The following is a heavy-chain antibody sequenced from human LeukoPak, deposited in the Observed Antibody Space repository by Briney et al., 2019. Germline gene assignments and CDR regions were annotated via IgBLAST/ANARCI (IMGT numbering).Heavy chain of an antibody. CDR2: IYYSGST. Sequence: SETLSLTCTVSGGSISSYYWSWIRQPPGKVLEWIGYIYYSGSTNYNPSLKSRVTISVDTSKNQFSLKLSSVTAADTAVYYCARSGVDTPYYYYYYMDVWGKGTTVTVSS. D-gene: IGHD5-18*01. J-gene: IGHJ6*03. CDR1: GGSISSYY. V-gene: IGHV4-59*01. CDR3: ARSGVDTPYYYYYYMDV.